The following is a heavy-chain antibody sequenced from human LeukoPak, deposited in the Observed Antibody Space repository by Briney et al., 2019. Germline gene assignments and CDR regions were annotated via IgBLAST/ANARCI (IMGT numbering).Heavy chain of an antibody. CDR2: IYYSGST. CDR1: GASISSGDYF. Sequence: SQTLSLTCSVSGASISSGDYFWSWVRQPPGGGLEWIGYIYYSGSTYYNPSLKSRVTISVDTSKNQFSLKLSSVTAADTAVYYCARGNYYYYYMDVWGKGTTVTVSS. CDR3: ARGNYYYYYMDV. V-gene: IGHV4-30-4*08. J-gene: IGHJ6*03.